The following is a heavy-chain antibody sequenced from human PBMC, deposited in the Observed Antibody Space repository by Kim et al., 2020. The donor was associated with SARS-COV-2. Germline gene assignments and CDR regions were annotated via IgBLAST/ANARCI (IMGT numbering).Heavy chain of an antibody. Sequence: GGSLRLSCAGSGFTFSTYVIRWVRQAPGEGLEWVSSISGSGATTYYADSVKGRFTISRDNSRDTLYLQMSSLRAEDTAVYYCTTGVGSYFDYWGQGTLVT. CDR2: ISGSGATT. J-gene: IGHJ4*02. CDR1: GFTFSTYV. V-gene: IGHV3-23*01. D-gene: IGHD2-8*01. CDR3: TTGVGSYFDY.